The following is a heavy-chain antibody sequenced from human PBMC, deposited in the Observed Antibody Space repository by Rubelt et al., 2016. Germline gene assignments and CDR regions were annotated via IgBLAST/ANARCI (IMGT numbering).Heavy chain of an antibody. CDR3: ARETQPTVTTRGEVDY. Sequence: QLQLQESGPGLVKPSGTLSLTCTVSGGSISSGYYWGWIRQSPGKGLEWIGSMYHSGTTYCNPSLKSRVTISVDTSKNQIYLKLSTVTAAATAVYYCARETQPTVTTRGEVDYWGQGTLVTVSS. D-gene: IGHD4-17*01. CDR1: GGSISSGYY. CDR2: MYHSGTT. V-gene: IGHV4-38-2*02. J-gene: IGHJ4*02.